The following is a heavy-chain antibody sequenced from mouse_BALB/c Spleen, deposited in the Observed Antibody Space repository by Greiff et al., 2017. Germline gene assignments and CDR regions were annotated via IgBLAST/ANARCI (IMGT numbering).Heavy chain of an antibody. Sequence: RPGQGLEWIGAIYPGDGDTRYTQKFKGKATLSADKSSSTAYMQLSSLASEDSAVYYCAREDSLYAMDYWGQGTSVTVSS. D-gene: IGHD6-2*01. CDR2: IYPGDGDT. J-gene: IGHJ4*01. V-gene: IGHV1-87*01. CDR3: AREDSLYAMDY.